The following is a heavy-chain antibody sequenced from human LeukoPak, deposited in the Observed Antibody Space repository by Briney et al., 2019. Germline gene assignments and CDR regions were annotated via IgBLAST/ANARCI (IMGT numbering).Heavy chain of an antibody. CDR2: IYYTGAT. V-gene: IGHV4-39*07. Sequence: SETLSLTCSVSGGSIRSSSYYWAWVRQPPGKGLEWTGSIYYTGATYYNPSLNSRVTISLDASKNEFSLKLSSMTAADTAVYYCARADDRRDGYINDAFDIWGQGTMVTVSS. J-gene: IGHJ3*02. CDR3: ARADDRRDGYINDAFDI. D-gene: IGHD5-24*01. CDR1: GGSIRSSSYY.